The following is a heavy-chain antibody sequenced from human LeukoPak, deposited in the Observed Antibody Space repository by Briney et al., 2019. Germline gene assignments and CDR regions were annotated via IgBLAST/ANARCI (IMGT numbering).Heavy chain of an antibody. Sequence: SETLSLTCTVSGGSISSSIYYWGWIRQPPGKGLEWIGSIYYSGSTYYNPSLKSRVTISVDTSKNQFSLKLRSVTAADTAVYYCARNKVLGSLDYWGQGTLVTVSS. CDR1: GGSISSSIYY. CDR2: IYYSGST. CDR3: ARNKVLGSLDY. D-gene: IGHD1/OR15-1a*01. V-gene: IGHV4-39*07. J-gene: IGHJ4*02.